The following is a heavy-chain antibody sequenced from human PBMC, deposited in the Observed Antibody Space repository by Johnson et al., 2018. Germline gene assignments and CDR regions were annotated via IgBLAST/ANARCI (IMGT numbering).Heavy chain of an antibody. Sequence: VQLVESGAEVKKPGASVKVSCKASGYTFTNSDLNWVRQAAGQGLEWMGWMNPNTGHTGYAQKFQDRVTMTRNTSISTAYRELSSLRSEDTAVSYCSTKGTSSHYYYYYMDVWGIGTTVTVSS. CDR2: MNPNTGHT. D-gene: IGHD6-6*01. J-gene: IGHJ6*03. V-gene: IGHV1-8*01. CDR1: GYTFTNSD. CDR3: STKGTSSHYYYYYMDV.